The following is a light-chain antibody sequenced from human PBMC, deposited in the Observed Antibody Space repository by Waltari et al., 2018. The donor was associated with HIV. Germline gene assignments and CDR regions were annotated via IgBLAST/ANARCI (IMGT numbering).Light chain of an antibody. CDR2: GNG. Sequence: QSVLTQPPSASGTPGRRVTISCSGRSSNIGNNAVYWYQELPGTAPKLLIFGNGQRPSGGRDRFSGSKSGTSASLAISGLRSEDEADYYCAAWDDSLSGSYVFGTGTKVTVL. J-gene: IGLJ1*01. CDR3: AAWDDSLSGSYV. V-gene: IGLV1-47*01. CDR1: SSNIGNNA.